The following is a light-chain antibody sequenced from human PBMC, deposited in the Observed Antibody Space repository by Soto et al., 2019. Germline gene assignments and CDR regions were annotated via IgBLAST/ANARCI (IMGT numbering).Light chain of an antibody. J-gene: IGKJ5*01. CDR2: GAS. V-gene: IGKV1-39*01. Sequence: DIHMTQSPCCLSASVIGIATVAFMARQSISINLNWYQLKPGKAPTLLMYGASYLKSGVPTRFSGSGSGTDFTLTISSLQPEDFAIYYCQQTYTTPEITFGQGTRLEIK. CDR1: QSISIN. CDR3: QQTYTTPEIT.